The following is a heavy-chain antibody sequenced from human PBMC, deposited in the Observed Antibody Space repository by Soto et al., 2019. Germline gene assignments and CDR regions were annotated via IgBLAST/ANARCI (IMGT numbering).Heavy chain of an antibody. Sequence: QVQLVQSGAEVKKPGSSVKVSCKASGGTFSSYAISWVRQAPGQGLELMGGIIPIFGTANYAQKFQGRVTITADESTSTAYTELSSLRSEDTAVYYCAREKAVEEALGWFDPWGQGTLVTVSS. D-gene: IGHD2-15*01. CDR3: AREKAVEEALGWFDP. V-gene: IGHV1-69*12. J-gene: IGHJ5*02. CDR1: GGTFSSYA. CDR2: IIPIFGTA.